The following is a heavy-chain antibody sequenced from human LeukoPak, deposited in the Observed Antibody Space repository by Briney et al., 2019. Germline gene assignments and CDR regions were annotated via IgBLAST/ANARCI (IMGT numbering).Heavy chain of an antibody. V-gene: IGHV3-23*01. CDR2: ITPNADRT. CDR3: AIMHGYYDGSGYWVQ. CDR1: GFTFGSYG. Sequence: GGSLRLPCAASGFTFGSYGMSWVRQAPGKGLEWVSFITPNADRTSYADSVEGRLTISRDNPRNTLYMQMNSLRDEDTALYYCAIMHGYYDGSGYWVQWGQGTLVTVSS. D-gene: IGHD3-22*01. J-gene: IGHJ1*01.